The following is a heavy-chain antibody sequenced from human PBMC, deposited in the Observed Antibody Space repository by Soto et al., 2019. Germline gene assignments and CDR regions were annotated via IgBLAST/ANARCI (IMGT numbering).Heavy chain of an antibody. Sequence: QVQLVQSGAEVKKPGALVKVSCKASGYTFTGYYMHWVRQAPGQGLEWMGWINPNSGGTTYAQKFLGRVTMTRDTSISTAYMELRRLRSDDTAVYYCAGGVAAATNWFDPWGQGTLVTVSS. J-gene: IGHJ5*02. CDR3: AGGVAAATNWFDP. V-gene: IGHV1-2*02. CDR2: INPNSGGT. CDR1: GYTFTGYY. D-gene: IGHD2-15*01.